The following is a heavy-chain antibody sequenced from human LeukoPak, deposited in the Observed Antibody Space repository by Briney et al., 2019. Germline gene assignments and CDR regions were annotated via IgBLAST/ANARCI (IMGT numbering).Heavy chain of an antibody. D-gene: IGHD2-2*01. J-gene: IGHJ4*02. CDR1: GGSISNYY. V-gene: IGHV4-59*01. CDR3: ARGDCRSISCFAGTEY. Sequence: SETLSLTCSVSGGSISNYYWNWIRQPPGEGLEWIGYIYDGGRTYYNPSLRSRVTISVAMSKNQFSLKLSSVTTADTAMYFCARGDCRSISCFAGTEYWGQGTLVTVSS. CDR2: IYDGGRT.